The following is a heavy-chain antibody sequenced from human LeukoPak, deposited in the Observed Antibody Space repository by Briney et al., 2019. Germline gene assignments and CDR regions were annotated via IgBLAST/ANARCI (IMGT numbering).Heavy chain of an antibody. Sequence: PSETLSLTCTVSGGSISSYYWSWIRQPPGKGLEWIGYIYYSGSTNYNPSLKSRVTISVDTSKNQFSLKLSSVTAAGTAVYYCARGVVSDAFDYWGQGTLVTVSS. J-gene: IGHJ4*02. CDR2: IYYSGST. CDR1: GGSISSYY. D-gene: IGHD2-15*01. CDR3: ARGVVSDAFDY. V-gene: IGHV4-59*01.